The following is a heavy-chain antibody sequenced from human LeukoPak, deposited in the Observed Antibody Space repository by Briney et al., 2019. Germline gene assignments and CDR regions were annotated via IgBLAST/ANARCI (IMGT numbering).Heavy chain of an antibody. D-gene: IGHD2-21*01. J-gene: IGHJ6*03. Sequence: GGCLRLSCEASQFTFSRFDMSWIRQAPGTGLEWVSTLSGSGTATYYADSVKGRFTTSRDNSKDTLHLQMDNLRADDTAVYYCAKHLGSHSFLFYYMDVWGTGTSVIVSS. CDR3: AKHLGSHSFLFYYMDV. CDR2: LSGSGTAT. CDR1: QFTFSRFD. V-gene: IGHV3-23*01.